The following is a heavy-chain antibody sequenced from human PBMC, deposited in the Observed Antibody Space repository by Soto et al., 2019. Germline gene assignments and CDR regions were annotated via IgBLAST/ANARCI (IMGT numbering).Heavy chain of an antibody. J-gene: IGHJ3*02. D-gene: IGHD6-13*01. V-gene: IGHV1-18*01. CDR3: ARVLGYNSSWWRHTAFDI. CDR1: GSTFTNYG. CDR2: ISAHTGNT. Sequence: ASVKVSCKTSGSTFTNYGISWVRQAPGQGLEWMGWISAHTGNTNYAQKFQGRVTMTTDTSTSTADMELRSLRSDDTAVYYCARVLGYNSSWWRHTAFDIWGQGTMVTVSS.